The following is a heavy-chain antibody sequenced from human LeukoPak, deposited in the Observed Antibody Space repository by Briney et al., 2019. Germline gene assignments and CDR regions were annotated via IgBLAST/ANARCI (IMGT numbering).Heavy chain of an antibody. D-gene: IGHD5-24*01. CDR3: ARDPTEIYYYYYMDV. J-gene: IGHJ6*03. Sequence: GRSLRLSCAASGFTFDDYAMHWVRQAPGKGLEWVSGISWNSGRIGYADSVKGRFTISRDNAKNSLYLQMNSLRAEDTAVYYCARDPTEIYYYYYMDVWGKGTTVTVSS. CDR1: GFTFDDYA. CDR2: ISWNSGRI. V-gene: IGHV3-9*01.